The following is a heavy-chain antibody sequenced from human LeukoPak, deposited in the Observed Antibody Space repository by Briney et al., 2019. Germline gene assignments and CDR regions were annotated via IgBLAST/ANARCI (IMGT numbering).Heavy chain of an antibody. V-gene: IGHV1-69*04. J-gene: IGHJ6*02. CDR1: GGTFSSYA. CDR2: IIPILGIA. D-gene: IGHD6-19*01. CDR3: ARDGGYSSGWYGRNGMDV. Sequence: ASVKVSCKASGGTFSSYAISWVRQAPGQGLERMGKIIPILGIANNAQKFQGRVTITADKSTSTAYMELSSLRSEDTAVYYCARDGGYSSGWYGRNGMDVWGQGTTVTVSS.